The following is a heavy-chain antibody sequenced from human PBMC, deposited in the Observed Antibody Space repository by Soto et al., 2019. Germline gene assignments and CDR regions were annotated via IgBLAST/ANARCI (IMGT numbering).Heavy chain of an antibody. CDR2: LNPNGGST. CDR1: GYTVTNSY. D-gene: IGHD6-13*01. J-gene: IGHJ4*02. V-gene: IGHV1-46*01. CDR3: ARNLAAGDY. Sequence: QVQLVQSGAEVKKPGASVKVSCKASGYTVTNSYIHWVRQAPGQGLEWMALLNPNGGSTNYAQNFPGRVTVTRDTSTSTVYMELTSLTSEDTAVYYCARNLAAGDYWGQGTLVTVSS.